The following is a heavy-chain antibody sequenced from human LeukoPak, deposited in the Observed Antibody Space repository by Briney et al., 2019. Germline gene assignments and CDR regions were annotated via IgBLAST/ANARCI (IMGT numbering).Heavy chain of an antibody. Sequence: SETLSLTCTVSGGSISSSSDYWGWIRQPPGKGLEWIGTIYYSGSTYSNPSLKSRVTISVDTSKNQFSLKLSSVTAADTAVYYCARDPRGPTTYDSSARDSLDYWGQGTLVTVSS. CDR2: IYYSGST. J-gene: IGHJ4*02. CDR3: ARDPRGPTTYDSSARDSLDY. V-gene: IGHV4-39*02. CDR1: GGSISSSSDY. D-gene: IGHD3-22*01.